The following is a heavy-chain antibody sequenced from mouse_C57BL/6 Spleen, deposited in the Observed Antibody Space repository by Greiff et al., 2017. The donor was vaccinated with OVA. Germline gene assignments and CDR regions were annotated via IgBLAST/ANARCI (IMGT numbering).Heavy chain of an antibody. J-gene: IGHJ2*01. CDR2: ISSGSSTI. D-gene: IGHD1-1*01. CDR1: GFTFSDYG. V-gene: IGHV5-17*01. Sequence: EVQRVESGGGLVKPGGSLKLSCAASGFTFSDYGMHWVRQAPEKGLEWVAYISSGSSTIYYADTVKGRFTISRDNAKNTLFLQMTSLRSEDTAMYYCARDHYYYGSSSYFDYWGQGTTLTVSS. CDR3: ARDHYYYGSSSYFDY.